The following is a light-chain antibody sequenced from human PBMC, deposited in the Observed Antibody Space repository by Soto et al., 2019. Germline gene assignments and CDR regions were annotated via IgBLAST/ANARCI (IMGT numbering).Light chain of an antibody. CDR1: VLAKKY. J-gene: IGLJ2*01. CDR2: KDS. V-gene: IGLV3-27*01. Sequence: SYELTQPSSVSVSPGQTARLTCSGDVLAKKYARWFQQKPRQAPVLVIYKDSERPSGIPERSSGSSAGTTVTLTISGAQVEDEADYYCYSAADNNLGVFGGGTKLTVL. CDR3: YSAADNNLGV.